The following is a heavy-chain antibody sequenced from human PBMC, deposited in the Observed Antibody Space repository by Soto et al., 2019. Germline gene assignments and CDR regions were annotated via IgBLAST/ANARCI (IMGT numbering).Heavy chain of an antibody. CDR3: ARMGEDYDYIWGSYKAFDI. CDR1: GGSISSGGYY. CDR2: IYYSGST. J-gene: IGHJ3*02. D-gene: IGHD3-16*01. Sequence: QVQLQESGPGLVKPSQTLSLTCTVSGGSISSGGYYWSWIRQHPGKGLEWIGYIYYSGSTYYTPSLKSRVTISVDTSKNRFSLKLSSVTAADTAVYYCARMGEDYDYIWGSYKAFDIWGQGTMVTVSS. V-gene: IGHV4-31*03.